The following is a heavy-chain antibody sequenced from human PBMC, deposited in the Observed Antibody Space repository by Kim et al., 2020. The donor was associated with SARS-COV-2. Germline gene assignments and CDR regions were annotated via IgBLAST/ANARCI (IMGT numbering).Heavy chain of an antibody. D-gene: IGHD3-9*01. V-gene: IGHV1-69*13. CDR2: IIPIFGTA. CDR1: GGTFSSYA. J-gene: IGHJ4*02. CDR3: ARGPSYILTGYYSPVPFDY. Sequence: SVKVSCKASGGTFSSYAISWVRQAPGQGLEWMGGIIPIFGTANYAQKFQGRVTITADESTSTAYMELSSLRSEDTAVYYCARGPSYILTGYYSPVPFDYWGQGTLVTVSS.